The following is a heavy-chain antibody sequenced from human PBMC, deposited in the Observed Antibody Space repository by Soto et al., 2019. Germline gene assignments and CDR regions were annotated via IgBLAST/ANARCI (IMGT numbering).Heavy chain of an antibody. CDR3: ARDLTQGIAAAGTY. V-gene: IGHV1-3*01. CDR2: INAGNGNT. Sequence: ASVKLSCKASVYTFTSYAMHWLRHAPGQRLEWMGWINAGNGNTEYSQKFQGRVTITRDTSARTAYMELISLRSEDTAVYYCARDLTQGIAAAGTYWGQGTLVTVSS. J-gene: IGHJ4*02. D-gene: IGHD6-13*01. CDR1: VYTFTSYA.